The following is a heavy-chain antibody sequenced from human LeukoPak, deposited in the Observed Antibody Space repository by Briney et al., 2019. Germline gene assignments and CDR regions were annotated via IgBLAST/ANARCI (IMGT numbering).Heavy chain of an antibody. V-gene: IGHV4-59*01. D-gene: IGHD5-18*01. CDR2: IYYTGST. CDR3: ARGQLWMYYFDY. J-gene: IGHJ4*02. CDR1: GGSISNYY. Sequence: PSETLSLTCTVSGGSISNYYWNWIRQPPGKGLEWIGYIYYTGSTNYNPSLKSRVTMSVDTSKNQFSLNLKSVTPEDTAVYYCARGQLWMYYFDYWGQGTLVTVSS.